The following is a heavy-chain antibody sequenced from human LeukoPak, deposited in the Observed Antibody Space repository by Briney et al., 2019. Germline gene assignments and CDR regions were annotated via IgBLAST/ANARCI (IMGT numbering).Heavy chain of an antibody. CDR1: GGSIGGYY. D-gene: IGHD6-19*01. CDR3: ARVAESSGWYSFDF. CDR2: IYYSGST. Sequence: SETLSLTCTVSGGSIGGYYWSWIRQPPGKGLEWIGYIYYSGSTNYNPSLKSRVTISVDTSKNQFSLKLSSVTAADTAVYYCARVAESSGWYSFDFWGQGTLVTVSS. V-gene: IGHV4-59*01. J-gene: IGHJ4*02.